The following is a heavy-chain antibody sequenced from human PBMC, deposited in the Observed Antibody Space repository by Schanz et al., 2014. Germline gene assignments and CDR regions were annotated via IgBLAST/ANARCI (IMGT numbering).Heavy chain of an antibody. V-gene: IGHV3-64D*06. CDR3: GRAGTGMAGWYFEL. Sequence: EVQLLESGGGVVQPGGSLRLSCSASGFTFSTFAMHWVRQAPGKGLEYISAISNNGDSTYYADSVKGRFTISRDNSKNTLFLQMSSLRVDDMAVYYCGRAGTGMAGWYFELWGRGTLVTVSS. D-gene: IGHD5-18*01. CDR2: ISNNGDST. J-gene: IGHJ2*01. CDR1: GFTFSTFA.